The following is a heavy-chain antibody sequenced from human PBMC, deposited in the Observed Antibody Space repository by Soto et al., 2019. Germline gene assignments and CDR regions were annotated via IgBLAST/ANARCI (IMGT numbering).Heavy chain of an antibody. CDR1: GYTFTSYA. CDR3: ARVRGYYYFDY. V-gene: IGHV1-3*01. D-gene: IGHD5-12*01. Sequence: ASVKVSCKASGYTFTSYAMHWVRQAPGQRLEWMGWINAGNGNTKYSQKFQGRVTITRDTSASTAYMELSSLRSVDTAVYYCARVRGYYYFDYWGQGTLVTVSS. J-gene: IGHJ4*02. CDR2: INAGNGNT.